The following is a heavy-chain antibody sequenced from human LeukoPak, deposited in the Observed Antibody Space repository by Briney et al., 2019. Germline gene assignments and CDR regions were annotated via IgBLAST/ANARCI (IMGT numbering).Heavy chain of an antibody. J-gene: IGHJ4*02. CDR2: IWYDGSNR. Sequence: PGRSLRLSCAASGFTFSSYGMHWVRQAPGKGLEWVAVIWYDGSNRYYADSMKGRFTISRDNSKNTLYLQLNSLRAEDTAVYYCARGKREVLNTRVFDYWDQGTLVTVSS. D-gene: IGHD1-26*01. CDR1: GFTFSSYG. CDR3: ARGKREVLNTRVFDY. V-gene: IGHV3-33*01.